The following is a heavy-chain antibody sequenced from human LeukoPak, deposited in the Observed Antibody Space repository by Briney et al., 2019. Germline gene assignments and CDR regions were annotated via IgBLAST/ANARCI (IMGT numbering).Heavy chain of an antibody. CDR1: GFTFSSYA. CDR2: ISGSGGST. CDR3: AKDRVKLRYPGDWFDP. V-gene: IGHV3-23*01. D-gene: IGHD3-9*01. Sequence: PGGSLRLSCAASGFTFSSYAMSWVRQAPGKGLEWVSAISGSGGSTYYADSVKGRFTISRDNSKNTLYLQMNSLRAEDTAVYYCAKDRVKLRYPGDWFDPWGQGTLVTVSS. J-gene: IGHJ5*02.